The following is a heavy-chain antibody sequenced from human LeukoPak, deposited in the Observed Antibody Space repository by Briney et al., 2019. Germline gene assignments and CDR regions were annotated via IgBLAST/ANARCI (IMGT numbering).Heavy chain of an antibody. J-gene: IGHJ4*02. CDR1: GGSISSSSYY. D-gene: IGHD2-8*02. CDR3: ATYRQVLLPFES. Sequence: ETLSLTCTVSGGSISSSSYYWGWIRQPPGKGLEWVSSIFPSGGEIHYADSVRGRFTISRDNSKSTLSLQMNSLRAEDTAIYYCATYRQVLLPFESWGQGTLVTVSS. CDR2: IFPSGGEI. V-gene: IGHV3-23*01.